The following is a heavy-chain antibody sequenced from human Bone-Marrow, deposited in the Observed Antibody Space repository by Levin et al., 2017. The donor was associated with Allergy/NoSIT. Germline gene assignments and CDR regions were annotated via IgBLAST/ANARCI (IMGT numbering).Heavy chain of an antibody. V-gene: IGHV3-21*01. CDR2: ISRSGSSI. D-gene: IGHD2-15*01. CDR3: ARYDSGGFYNDH. J-gene: IGHJ4*02. CDR1: GFTFSSYS. Sequence: PGASVKVSCAASGFTFSSYSLNWVRQAPGKGLEWLSSISRSGSSIHYADSVKGRFTISRDNAKNSVFLQMNNVRAEDTAVYYCARYDSGGFYNDHWGQGTLVTVSS.